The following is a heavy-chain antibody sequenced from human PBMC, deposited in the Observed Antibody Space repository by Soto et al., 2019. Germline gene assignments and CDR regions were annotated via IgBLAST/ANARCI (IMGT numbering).Heavy chain of an antibody. CDR3: AKWASYDYVWGSYGYFDY. D-gene: IGHD3-16*01. Sequence: GGSLRLSCAASGFTFSSFAMSWVRQAPGKGLEWVSVMSGSGGSTYYADSVKGRFTISRDNSKNTLYLQMNSLRVEDTAVYYCAKWASYDYVWGSYGYFDYWGQGTLVTVSS. J-gene: IGHJ4*02. V-gene: IGHV3-23*01. CDR2: MSGSGGST. CDR1: GFTFSSFA.